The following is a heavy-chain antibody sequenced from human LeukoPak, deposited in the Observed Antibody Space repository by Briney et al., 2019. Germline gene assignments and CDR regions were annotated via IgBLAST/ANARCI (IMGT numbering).Heavy chain of an antibody. CDR3: AGYYYDSSGYYYEYFQH. CDR1: GGSFSGYY. D-gene: IGHD3-22*01. V-gene: IGHV4-34*01. CDR2: INHSGST. Sequence: SETLSLTCAVYGGSFSGYYWSWIRQPPGKGLEWIGEINHSGSTIYNPSLKSRVTISVDTSKNQFSLKLSSVTAADTAVYYCAGYYYDSSGYYYEYFQHWGQGTLVTVSP. J-gene: IGHJ1*01.